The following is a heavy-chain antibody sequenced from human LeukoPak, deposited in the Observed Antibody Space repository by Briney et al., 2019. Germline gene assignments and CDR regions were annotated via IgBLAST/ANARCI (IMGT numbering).Heavy chain of an antibody. CDR1: GGSISSNFY. V-gene: IGHV4-38-2*01. CDR3: AISIGYSYGDDAFDV. Sequence: SETLSLTCAVSGGSISSNFYWGWVRQSPGIGLQWIATMYPPLYHGRNTFYSPSLKSRVTMSLDKSQNQFSLKLHSVTATDTAVYYCAISIGYSYGDDAFDVWGPGTGVTVSS. J-gene: IGHJ3*01. D-gene: IGHD5-18*01. CDR2: MYPPLYHGRNT.